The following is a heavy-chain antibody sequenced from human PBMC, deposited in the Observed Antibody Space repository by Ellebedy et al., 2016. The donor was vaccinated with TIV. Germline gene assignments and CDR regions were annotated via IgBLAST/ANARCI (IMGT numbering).Heavy chain of an antibody. CDR3: ARQNVDIVATLH. CDR1: GGSISSSSYY. D-gene: IGHD5-12*01. J-gene: IGHJ4*02. CDR2: IYYSGST. Sequence: MPGGSLRLSCTVSGGSISSSSYYWGWIRQPPGKGLEWIGSIYYSGSTYYNPSLKSRVTISVDTSKNQFSLKLSSVTAADTAVYYCARQNVDIVATLHWGQGTLVTVSS. V-gene: IGHV4-39*01.